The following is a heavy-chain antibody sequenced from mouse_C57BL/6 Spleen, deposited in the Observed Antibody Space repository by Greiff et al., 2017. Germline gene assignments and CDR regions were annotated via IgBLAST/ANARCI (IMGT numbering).Heavy chain of an antibody. CDR2: INPSNGGT. Sequence: QVQLQQPGTELVTPGASVKLSCKASGYTFTSYWMHWVKQRPGQGLEWIGNINPSNGGTNSNEKFKRKATLTVDKSSSTAYMQPSSLTSEDSAVYYCARNYCSSPAWYAYGGQGTLVTVSA. J-gene: IGHJ3*01. CDR1: GYTFTSYW. D-gene: IGHD1-1*01. V-gene: IGHV1-53*01. CDR3: ARNYCSSPAWYAY.